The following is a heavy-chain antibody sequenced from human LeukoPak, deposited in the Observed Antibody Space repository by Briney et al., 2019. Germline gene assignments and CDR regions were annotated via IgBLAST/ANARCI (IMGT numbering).Heavy chain of an antibody. CDR2: IYYSGST. CDR3: ARDLSDYGDYVSWFDP. D-gene: IGHD4-17*01. V-gene: IGHV4-30-4*01. CDR1: GGSISSGDYY. J-gene: IGHJ5*02. Sequence: SQTLSLTCTVSGGSISSGDYYWSWIRQPPGKGLEWIGYIYYSGSTYYNPSLKSRVTISVDTSKNQFSLKLSSVTAADTAVYYCARDLSDYGDYVSWFDPWGQGTLVTVSS.